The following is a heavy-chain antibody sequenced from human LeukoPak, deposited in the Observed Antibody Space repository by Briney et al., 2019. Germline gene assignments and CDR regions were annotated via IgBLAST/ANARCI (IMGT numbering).Heavy chain of an antibody. V-gene: IGHV1-69*02. Sequence: GAAVKVSCKGSGCTFSKYTMSWVGQAAGQGLEGMGRILPSIGIAKYLQKFQGRVTITADKSTSTAYMELSSLRSGDTAVYYCAARYDYGDYVVRPWGQGTLVTVSS. CDR3: AARYDYGDYVVRP. J-gene: IGHJ4*02. D-gene: IGHD4-17*01. CDR2: ILPSIGIA. CDR1: GCTFSKYT.